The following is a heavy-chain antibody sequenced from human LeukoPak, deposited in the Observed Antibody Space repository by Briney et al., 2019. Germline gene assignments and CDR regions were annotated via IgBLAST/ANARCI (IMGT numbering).Heavy chain of an antibody. Sequence: GGSLRLSCAASGFTVSSNYMTWVRQAPGEGLEWVSLIYSGGSTYYADVVKGRFTISRDNSKNTLYLQMNSLRAEDTAVYYCAAYSSCDYWGQGPLVTVSS. CDR3: AAYSSCDY. D-gene: IGHD6-6*01. J-gene: IGHJ4*02. CDR1: GFTVSSNY. V-gene: IGHV3-53*01. CDR2: IYSGGST.